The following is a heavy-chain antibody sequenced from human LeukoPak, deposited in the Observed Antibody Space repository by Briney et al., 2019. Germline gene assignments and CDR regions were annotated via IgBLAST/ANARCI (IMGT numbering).Heavy chain of an antibody. V-gene: IGHV3-48*02. Sequence: GGSLRLSCAASGFTFSSYSMNWVRQAPGKGLEWVSYISSSSSTIYYADSVKGRFTISRDNAKNSLYLQMKSLRDEDTAVYYCARDHPLRFLEWLFPAYFDYWGQGTLVTVSS. D-gene: IGHD3-3*01. CDR2: ISSSSSTI. CDR1: GFTFSSYS. J-gene: IGHJ4*02. CDR3: ARDHPLRFLEWLFPAYFDY.